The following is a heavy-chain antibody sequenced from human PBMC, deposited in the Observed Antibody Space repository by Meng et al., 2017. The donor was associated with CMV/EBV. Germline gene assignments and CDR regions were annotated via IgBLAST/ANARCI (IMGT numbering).Heavy chain of an antibody. V-gene: IGHV3-21*01. CDR2: ISSSSSYI. CDR3: AREAPLSFWSGLN. Sequence: GESLKISCAASGFTFSSYSMNWVRQAPGKGLEWVSSISSSSSYIYYADSVKGRFTISRDNAKNSLYLQMNSLRAEDTAVYYCAREAPLSFWSGLNWGQGTLVTV. CDR1: GFTFSSYS. J-gene: IGHJ4*02. D-gene: IGHD3-3*01.